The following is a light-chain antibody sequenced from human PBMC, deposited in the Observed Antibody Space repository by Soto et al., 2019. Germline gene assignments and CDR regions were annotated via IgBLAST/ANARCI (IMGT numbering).Light chain of an antibody. J-gene: IGKJ4*01. Sequence: EIVMTQSPATLSVSPGERATLSCRASHSVSSRLAWYQQKPGQAPRLLIYGASTRATGLPARFSGSGSGTEFTLTISSLQSEDFALYYCQHYTNWPLTFGGGTKVDIK. CDR2: GAS. CDR1: HSVSSR. CDR3: QHYTNWPLT. V-gene: IGKV3-15*01.